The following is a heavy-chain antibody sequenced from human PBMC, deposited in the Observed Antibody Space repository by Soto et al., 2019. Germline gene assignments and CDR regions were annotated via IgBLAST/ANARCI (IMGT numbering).Heavy chain of an antibody. V-gene: IGHV3-48*03. CDR1: GFTFSSYE. D-gene: IGHD2-15*01. CDR3: ARASAVRIPYGMDV. CDR2: IRSSDRTT. Sequence: GGSLRLSCAASGFTFSSYEMNWVRQAPGKGLEWVSNIRSSDRTTYYADSVKGRFTISRDNAKNSLYLQMNSLRAEDTAVYYCARASAVRIPYGMDVWGQGTTVTVS. J-gene: IGHJ6*02.